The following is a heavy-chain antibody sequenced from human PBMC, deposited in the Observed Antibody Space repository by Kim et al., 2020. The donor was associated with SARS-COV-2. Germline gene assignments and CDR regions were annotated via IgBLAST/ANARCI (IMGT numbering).Heavy chain of an antibody. J-gene: IGHJ4*02. V-gene: IGHV3-23*01. D-gene: IGHD3-22*01. CDR1: GFTFSSYA. Sequence: GGSLRLSCAASGFTFSSYAMSWVRQAPGKGLEWVSAISGSGGSTYYADSVKGRFTISRDNSKNTLYLQMNSLRAEDTAVYYCAKDSDSSGYYLLGSYYFDYWGQGTLVTVSS. CDR3: AKDSDSSGYYLLGSYYFDY. CDR2: ISGSGGST.